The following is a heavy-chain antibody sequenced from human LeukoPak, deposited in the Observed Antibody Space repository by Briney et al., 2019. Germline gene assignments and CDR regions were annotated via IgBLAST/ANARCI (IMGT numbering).Heavy chain of an antibody. J-gene: IGHJ4*02. Sequence: GASVKVSCKASGGTFSNYAISWVRQAPGQGLEWMGGIIPIFGTANYAQKFQGRVTITTDESTSTAYMELSSLRSEDTAVYYCTRDRMVRGVIIGGEFDYWGQGTLVTVSS. CDR1: GGTFSNYA. CDR2: IIPIFGTA. D-gene: IGHD3-10*01. V-gene: IGHV1-69*05. CDR3: TRDRMVRGVIIGGEFDY.